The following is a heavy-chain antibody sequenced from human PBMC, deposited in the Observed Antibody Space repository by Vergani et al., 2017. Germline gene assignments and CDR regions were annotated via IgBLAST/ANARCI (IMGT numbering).Heavy chain of an antibody. CDR3: ARIAAAVDY. V-gene: IGHV3-21*01. D-gene: IGHD6-13*01. CDR1: GGSISSSN. CDR2: ISGSGGST. Sequence: VQLQESGPGLVKPSGTLSLTCAVSGGSISSSNWWSWVRQPPGKGLEWVSAISGSGGSTYYADSVKGRFTISRDNAKNSLYLQMNSLRAEDTAVYYCARIAAAVDYWGQGTLVTVSS. J-gene: IGHJ4*02.